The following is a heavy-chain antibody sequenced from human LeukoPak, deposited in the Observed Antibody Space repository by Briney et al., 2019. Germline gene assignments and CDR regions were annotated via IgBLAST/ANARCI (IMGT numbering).Heavy chain of an antibody. CDR1: GFTFDDYA. V-gene: IGHV3-43*02. J-gene: IGHJ4*02. D-gene: IGHD3-22*01. CDR3: AKAHGSSGYDY. CDR2: ISGDGGST. Sequence: GGSLRLSCAASGFTFDDYAMHWVRQAPGKGLEWVSLISGDGGSTYYADSVKGRFTISRDNSKNSLYLQMNSLRTDDTALYYCAKAHGSSGYDYWGQGTLVTVSS.